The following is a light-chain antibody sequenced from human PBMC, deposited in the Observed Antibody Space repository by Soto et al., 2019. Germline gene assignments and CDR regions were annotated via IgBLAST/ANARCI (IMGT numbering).Light chain of an antibody. CDR3: LQRTSWPRRLT. CDR2: DGA. CDR1: QSVRTY. J-gene: IGKJ4*01. Sequence: ESVLTQSPATLSLSPVERATLSCMASQSVRTYLSGYHHKPGQTPRLLIYDGATSATAIPARLSGGGSSTNFSLIIGSLEAGDSAADYCLQRTSWPRRLTFGRGTKVDIK. V-gene: IGKV3-11*01.